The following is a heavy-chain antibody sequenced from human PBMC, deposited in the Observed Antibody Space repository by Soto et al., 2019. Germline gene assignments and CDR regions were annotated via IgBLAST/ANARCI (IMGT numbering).Heavy chain of an antibody. CDR3: VGSRTMDV. V-gene: IGHV1-69*02. J-gene: IGHJ6*02. CDR1: GGSFSDYT. Sequence: QVQLVQSGAEVKKPGSSVKVSCKASGGSFSDYTMNWVRQAPGQGLEWMERIIPMLGIGNYAQNFQDRVTITADASMSTAYMELSNLRSEDTAIYYCVGSRTMDVWGQGTAVTVSS. D-gene: IGHD1-26*01. CDR2: IIPMLGIG.